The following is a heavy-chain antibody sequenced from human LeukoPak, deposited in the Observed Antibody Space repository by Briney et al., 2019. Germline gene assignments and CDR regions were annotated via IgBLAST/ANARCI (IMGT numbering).Heavy chain of an antibody. Sequence: PSETLSLTCAVYGGSFSGYYWGWIRQPPGKGLEWIGYIYYSGSTNYNPSLKSRVTISVDTSKNQFSLKLSSVTAADTAVYYCARWVYYGYYFDYWGQGTLVTVSS. CDR3: ARWVYYGYYFDY. J-gene: IGHJ4*02. V-gene: IGHV4-59*01. CDR1: GGSFSGYY. CDR2: IYYSGST. D-gene: IGHD3-10*01.